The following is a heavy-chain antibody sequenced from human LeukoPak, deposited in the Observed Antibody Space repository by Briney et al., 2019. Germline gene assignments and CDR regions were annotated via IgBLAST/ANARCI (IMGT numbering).Heavy chain of an antibody. CDR3: ATGGIVPGDPLEY. J-gene: IGHJ4*02. Sequence: ATVKIPCKASGYTFSDHYMHWVQQAPGKGPEWLGHVDPEDGEIRYAEKFQGRVTITADTSTDTSYLELSSLRSEDTAVYYCATGGIVPGDPLEYWGKGTLVTVSS. CDR2: VDPEDGEI. V-gene: IGHV1-69-2*01. D-gene: IGHD2-15*01. CDR1: GYTFSDHY.